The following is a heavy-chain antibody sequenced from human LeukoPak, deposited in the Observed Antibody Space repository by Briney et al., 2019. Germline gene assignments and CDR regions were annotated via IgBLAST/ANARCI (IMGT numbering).Heavy chain of an antibody. CDR1: GFTVSSNY. CDR3: ARAQWYIDF. D-gene: IGHD2-8*02. J-gene: IGHJ4*02. CDR2: IYSGGST. V-gene: IGHV3-66*01. Sequence: GGSLRLSCAASGFTVSSNYMSWVRQAPGKGLEWVSVIYSGGSTYYADSVKGRFTISRDNVKNTLHLFMNSLRLEDTALYYCARAQWYIDFWGRGTLVTVSS.